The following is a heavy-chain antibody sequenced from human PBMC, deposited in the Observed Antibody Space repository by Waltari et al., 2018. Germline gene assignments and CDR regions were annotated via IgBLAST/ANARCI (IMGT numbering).Heavy chain of an antibody. CDR2: INPNNDGT. CDR3: ARDGPLTGDLFDY. CDR1: GYTFIGYY. J-gene: IGHJ4*02. D-gene: IGHD7-27*01. Sequence: QVQLVQSGAEVKKPGASVTVSCKASGYTFIGYYIHWVRQAPGQGPEWMGWINPNNDGTKYAQKFQGRVTMTRDTSISTAYMELSRLTSDDTAVYYGARDGPLTGDLFDYWGQGTLVTVSS. V-gene: IGHV1-2*02.